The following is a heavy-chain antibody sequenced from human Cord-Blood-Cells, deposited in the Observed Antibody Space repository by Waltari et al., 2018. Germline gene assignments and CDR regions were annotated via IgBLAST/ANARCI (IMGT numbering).Heavy chain of an antibody. Sequence: QVQLVQSGAEVKKPGSSVKVSCKASGGTFSSYAISWVRQAPGQGLEWMGGIIPILGIANDAQKFQGRVTITADESTSTAYMELSSLRSEDTAVYYCARDLVYCSSTSCYDYWGQGTLVTVSS. J-gene: IGHJ4*02. CDR2: IIPILGIA. CDR1: GGTFSSYA. D-gene: IGHD2-2*01. V-gene: IGHV1-69*04. CDR3: ARDLVYCSSTSCYDY.